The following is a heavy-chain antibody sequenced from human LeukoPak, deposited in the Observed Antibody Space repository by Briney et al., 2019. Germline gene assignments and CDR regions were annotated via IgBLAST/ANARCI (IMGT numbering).Heavy chain of an antibody. D-gene: IGHD3-9*01. V-gene: IGHV4-34*01. CDR3: AREGEYFDWLLRPAAFDI. Sequence: TSETLSLTCAVYGGSFSGYYWSWIRQPPGKGLEWIGEINHSGSTNYNPSLKSRVTISVDTSKNQFSLKLSSVTAADTAVYYCAREGEYFDWLLRPAAFDIWGQGTMVTVSS. CDR1: GGSFSGYY. J-gene: IGHJ3*02. CDR2: INHSGST.